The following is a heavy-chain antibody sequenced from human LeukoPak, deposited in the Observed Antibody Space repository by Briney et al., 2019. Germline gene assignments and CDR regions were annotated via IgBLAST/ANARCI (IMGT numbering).Heavy chain of an antibody. D-gene: IGHD6-25*01. J-gene: IGHJ4*02. CDR1: GFTFSQYY. V-gene: IGHV3-11*05. CDR3: ARDLSRLSV. CDR2: ISSSSSYT. Sequence: GGSLRLSCAASGFTFSQYYMTWIRQAPGKGLEWVSYISSSSSYTNYADSVKGRFTISRDNDKNSVYLQMNSLRANDTAVYYRARDLSRLSVWGQGTLVTVSS.